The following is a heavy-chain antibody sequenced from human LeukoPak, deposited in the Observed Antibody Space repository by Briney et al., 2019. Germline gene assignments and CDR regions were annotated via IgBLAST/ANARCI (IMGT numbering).Heavy chain of an antibody. CDR3: ARVLTGYNWKKSGDAFDI. J-gene: IGHJ3*02. V-gene: IGHV1-2*02. Sequence: ASVKVSCKASGYTFTGYYMHWVRQAPGQGLEWMGWINPNSGGTNYAQKFQGRVTMTRDTSISTAYMELSRLRSDDTAVYYCARVLTGYNWKKSGDAFDIWGQGTMVTVSS. CDR1: GYTFTGYY. D-gene: IGHD1-20*01. CDR2: INPNSGGT.